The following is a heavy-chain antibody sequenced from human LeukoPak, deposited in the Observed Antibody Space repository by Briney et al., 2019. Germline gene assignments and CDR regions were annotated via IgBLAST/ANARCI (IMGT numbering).Heavy chain of an antibody. Sequence: GGSLRLSCAASGFTFSSYSMNWVRQAPGKGLEWVSSISSSSSYIYYADSVKGRFTISRDNAKNSLYLQMNSLRAEDTAVYYCAKDRIFGVAKDAFDIWGQGTMVTVSS. CDR2: ISSSSSYI. D-gene: IGHD3-3*01. V-gene: IGHV3-21*01. J-gene: IGHJ3*02. CDR1: GFTFSSYS. CDR3: AKDRIFGVAKDAFDI.